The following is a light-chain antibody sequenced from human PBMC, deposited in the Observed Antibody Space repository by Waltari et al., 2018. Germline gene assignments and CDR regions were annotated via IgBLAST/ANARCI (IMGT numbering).Light chain of an antibody. CDR2: KDD. CDR1: NSNLGKTP. J-gene: IGLJ2*01. V-gene: IGLV1-47*01. CDR3: AAWYDTVKSVL. Sequence: QSILTQPPSESGTPGQTVTISCSGHNSNLGKTPASWCQQVPGTAPKVLIYKDDRRPSGVPDRFSASKSGTSASLAISGLRSDDEADYYCAAWYDTVKSVLFGGGTKLTVL.